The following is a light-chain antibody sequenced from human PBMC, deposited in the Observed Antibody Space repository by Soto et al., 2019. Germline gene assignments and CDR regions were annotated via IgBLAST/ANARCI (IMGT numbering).Light chain of an antibody. CDR3: QQYGSSPRT. CDR1: QSVSSSY. J-gene: IGKJ1*01. V-gene: IGKV3-20*01. Sequence: EIVLTQSPGTLSLSPGERVTLSCRASQSVSSSYLAWYQQKPGQAPRLLIYGASSRATGIPDRFSGSGSGTDFTLIISTLEPEDFAVYYCQQYGSSPRTFGQGTKVEIK. CDR2: GAS.